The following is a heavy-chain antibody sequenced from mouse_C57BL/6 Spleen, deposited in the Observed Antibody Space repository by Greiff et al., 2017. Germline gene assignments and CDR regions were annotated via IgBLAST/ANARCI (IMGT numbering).Heavy chain of an antibody. J-gene: IGHJ3*01. CDR3: ERDLTGFAY. CDR1: GFTFSSYG. V-gene: IGHV5-6*01. D-gene: IGHD4-1*01. Sequence: EVHLVESGGDLVKPGGSLKLSCAASGFTFSSYGMSWVRQTPDKRLEWVATISSGGSYTYYPDSVKGRFTISRDNAKNTLYLKLRSLKSEDKAMYYCERDLTGFAYWGQGTLVTVSA. CDR2: ISSGGSYT.